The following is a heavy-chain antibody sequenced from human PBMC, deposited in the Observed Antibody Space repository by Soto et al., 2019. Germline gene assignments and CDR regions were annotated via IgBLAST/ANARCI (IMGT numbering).Heavy chain of an antibody. D-gene: IGHD2-15*01. Sequence: ASVKVSCKASGYTFTSYAMHWVRQAPGQRLEWMGWINAGNGNTKYSQKFQGRVTITRNTSASTAYMELSSLRSEDTAVYYCARGLAYCSGGSCYLSEYYYHYYYMDVWGKGTTVTVSS. CDR3: ARGLAYCSGGSCYLSEYYYHYYYMDV. V-gene: IGHV1-3*01. CDR1: GYTFTSYA. J-gene: IGHJ6*03. CDR2: INAGNGNT.